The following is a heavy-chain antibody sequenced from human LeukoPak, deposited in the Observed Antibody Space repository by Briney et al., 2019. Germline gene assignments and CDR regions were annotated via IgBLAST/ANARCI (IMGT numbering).Heavy chain of an antibody. D-gene: IGHD5-12*01. V-gene: IGHV3-7*03. CDR3: AKDPDIVATSQADY. CDR1: GFTFSNYW. CDR2: IQQHGSET. Sequence: GGSLRLSCEGSGFTFSNYWMSWVRQAPGKGLEWVANIQQHGSETYYGDSVKGRFTISRDNAKNSLYLQMNSLRAEDTAVYYCAKDPDIVATSQADYWGQGTLVTVSS. J-gene: IGHJ4*02.